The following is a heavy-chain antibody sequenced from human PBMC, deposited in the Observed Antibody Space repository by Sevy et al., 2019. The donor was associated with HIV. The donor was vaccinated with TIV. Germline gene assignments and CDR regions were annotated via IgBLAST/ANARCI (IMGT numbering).Heavy chain of an antibody. J-gene: IGHJ5*01. Sequence: SEILSLTCAVFGGSFSGYYWSWIRQPPGKGLEWIGEINHSGSTNYNPSLKSRVTMSVDTSKNQFSLKLSSVTAADTAMYYCARGPDYYDSCGYDPWFDPWGQGTLVTVSS. CDR2: INHSGST. D-gene: IGHD3-22*01. V-gene: IGHV4-34*01. CDR3: ARGPDYYDSCGYDPWFDP. CDR1: GGSFSGYY.